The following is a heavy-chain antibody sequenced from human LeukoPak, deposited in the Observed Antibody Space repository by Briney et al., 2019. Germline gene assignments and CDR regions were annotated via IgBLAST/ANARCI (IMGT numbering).Heavy chain of an antibody. CDR2: IYTSGST. D-gene: IGHD2-2*02. J-gene: IGHJ6*02. V-gene: IGHV4-61*02. CDR3: ARGPYIYNYGMDV. CDR1: GGSISSGRYY. Sequence: PSQTLSLTCTVSGGSISSGRYYWSWIRQPAGKGLEWIGRIYTSGSTNYNPSLKSRVTISLDTSKNQFSLKLSSVTASDTAVYYCARGPYIYNYGMDVWGQGTTVTVSS.